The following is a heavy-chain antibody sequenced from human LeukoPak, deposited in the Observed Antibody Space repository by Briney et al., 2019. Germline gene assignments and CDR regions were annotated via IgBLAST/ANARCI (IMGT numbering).Heavy chain of an antibody. Sequence: PGGSLRLSCAASGFTFSSYAMSWVRQAPGKGLEWVSAISGSGGSTYYADSVKGRFTISRNNSKNPLYLQMNSLRAEDTAVYYCAATLYDILTGYDYWGQGTLVTVSS. CDR3: AATLYDILTGYDY. CDR1: GFTFSSYA. D-gene: IGHD3-9*01. CDR2: ISGSGGST. V-gene: IGHV3-23*01. J-gene: IGHJ4*02.